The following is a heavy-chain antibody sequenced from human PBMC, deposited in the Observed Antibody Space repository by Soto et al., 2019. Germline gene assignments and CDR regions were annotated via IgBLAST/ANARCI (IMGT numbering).Heavy chain of an antibody. CDR2: ISAYNGNT. J-gene: IGHJ4*02. D-gene: IGHD6-25*01. CDR1: GYATTSYG. V-gene: IGHV1-18*01. Sequence: ASAYATSNGPGYATTSYGIIWLLQAPGQGLEWMGWISAYNGNTNYEQKLQGRVTMTTDTSTNTAYMELRSLSSDVQAEYGCAGCGTYLDFLGQRSLDTVTS. CDR3: AGCGTYLDF.